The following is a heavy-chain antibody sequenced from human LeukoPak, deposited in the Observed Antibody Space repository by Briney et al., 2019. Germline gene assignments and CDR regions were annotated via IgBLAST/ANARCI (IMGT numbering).Heavy chain of an antibody. CDR2: IYSDGST. J-gene: IGHJ3*02. CDR1: GFTVSSNY. D-gene: IGHD1-26*01. CDR3: ARELREHGVFDI. Sequence: PGGSLRLSCAASGFTVSSNYMSWVRQAPGKGLEGVSEIYSDGSTYYAASVKGRFSISRDNSKNTVYLQMNSLRAEDTAVYYCARELREHGVFDIWGQGTMVTVSS. V-gene: IGHV3-53*01.